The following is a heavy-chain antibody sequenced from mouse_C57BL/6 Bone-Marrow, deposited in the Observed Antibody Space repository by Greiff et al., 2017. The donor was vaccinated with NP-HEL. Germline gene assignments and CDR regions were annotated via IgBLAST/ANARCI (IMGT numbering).Heavy chain of an antibody. V-gene: IGHV1-4*01. CDR2: INPSSGYT. D-gene: IGHD2-14*01. CDR1: GYTFTSYT. CDR3: ARRVRRGDWYFDV. J-gene: IGHJ1*03. Sequence: VQLQESGAELARPGASVKMSCKASGYTFTSYTMHWVKQRPGQGLEWIGYINPSSGYTKYNQKFKDKATLTADKSSSTAYMQLSSLTSEDSAVYYCARRVRRGDWYFDVWGTGTTVTVSS.